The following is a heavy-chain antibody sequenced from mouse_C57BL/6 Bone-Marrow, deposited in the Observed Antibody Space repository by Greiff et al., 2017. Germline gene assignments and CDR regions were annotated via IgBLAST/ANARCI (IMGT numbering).Heavy chain of an antibody. J-gene: IGHJ4*01. D-gene: IGHD1-1*01. CDR3: TRGYYDSVYYYAMDY. CDR2: ISSGGDYI. CDR1: GFTFSSYA. Sequence: EVKLVESGEGLVKPGGSLKLSCAASGFTFSSYAMSWVRQTPEKRLEWVAYISSGGDYIYYADTVKGRFTISRDNARNTLYLQMSSLKSEDTAMYYCTRGYYDSVYYYAMDYWGQGTSVTVSS. V-gene: IGHV5-9-1*02.